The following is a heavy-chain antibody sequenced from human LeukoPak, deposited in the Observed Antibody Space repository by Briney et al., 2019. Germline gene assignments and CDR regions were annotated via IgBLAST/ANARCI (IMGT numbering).Heavy chain of an antibody. D-gene: IGHD3-10*01. J-gene: IGHJ4*02. Sequence: PGRSLRLSCTASGFTFGDYAMSWVRQAPGKGLEWVGFIRSKAYGGTTEYAASVKGRFTISRDDSNSIAYLQMNSLKTEDTGVYYCTRDYGSGSYRRYYFDYWGQGTLVTVSS. V-gene: IGHV3-49*04. CDR2: IRSKAYGGTT. CDR1: GFTFGDYA. CDR3: TRDYGSGSYRRYYFDY.